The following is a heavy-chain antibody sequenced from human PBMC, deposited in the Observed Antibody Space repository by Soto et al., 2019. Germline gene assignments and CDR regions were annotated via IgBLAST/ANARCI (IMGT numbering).Heavy chain of an antibody. V-gene: IGHV3-30*18. Sequence: QVPLVESGGGVVQPGRSLRLSCAASGFTFSSYGMHWVRQAPGKGLEWVAVISYDGSNKYYADSVKGRFTISRDNSKNTLYLQMNSLRAEDTAVYYCAKVWGGRFWVSYCGGDCYSDYWGQGTLVTVSS. J-gene: IGHJ4*02. D-gene: IGHD2-21*02. CDR1: GFTFSSYG. CDR3: AKVWGGRFWVSYCGGDCYSDY. CDR2: ISYDGSNK.